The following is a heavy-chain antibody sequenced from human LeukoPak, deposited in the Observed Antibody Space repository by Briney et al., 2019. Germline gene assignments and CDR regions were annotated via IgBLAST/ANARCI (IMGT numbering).Heavy chain of an antibody. Sequence: PSETLSLTCTVSGGSISSSSYYWGWIRQPPGKGLEWIGSIYYSGSTYYNPSLKSRVTISVDTSKNQSSLKLSSVTAADTAVYYCARHEQLTYLWYFDLWGRGTLVTVSS. D-gene: IGHD6-6*01. CDR2: IYYSGST. J-gene: IGHJ2*01. CDR3: ARHEQLTYLWYFDL. V-gene: IGHV4-39*01. CDR1: GGSISSSSYY.